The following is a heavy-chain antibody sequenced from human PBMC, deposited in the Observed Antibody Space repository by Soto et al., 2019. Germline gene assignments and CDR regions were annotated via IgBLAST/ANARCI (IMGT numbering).Heavy chain of an antibody. J-gene: IGHJ3*02. Sequence: SETLSLTCTVSGGSISSYYWSWIRQPPGKGLEWIGYIYYSGSTNYNPSLKSRVTISVDTSKNQFSLKLSSVTAADTAVYYCARESMMVAAPAFDIWGQGTMVTVSS. CDR2: IYYSGST. D-gene: IGHD2-15*01. CDR1: GGSISSYY. V-gene: IGHV4-59*01. CDR3: ARESMMVAAPAFDI.